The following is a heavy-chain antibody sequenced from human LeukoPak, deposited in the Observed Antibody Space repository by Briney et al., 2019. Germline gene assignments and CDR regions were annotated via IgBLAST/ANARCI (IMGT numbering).Heavy chain of an antibody. CDR3: ARDRPPQLVRPFDY. V-gene: IGHV1-2*02. J-gene: IGHJ4*02. CDR1: GYMFTGYY. CDR2: INPNSGGT. Sequence: ASVKVSCKASGYMFTGYYMHWVRQAPGQGLEWMGWINPNSGGTNYAQKFQGRVTMTRDTSISTAYMELSRLRSDDTAVYYCARDRPPQLVRPFDYWGQGTLVTVSS. D-gene: IGHD6-13*01.